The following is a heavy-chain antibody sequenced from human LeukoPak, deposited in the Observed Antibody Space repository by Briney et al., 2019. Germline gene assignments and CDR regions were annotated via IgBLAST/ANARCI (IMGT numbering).Heavy chain of an antibody. V-gene: IGHV3-48*04. J-gene: IGHJ4*02. CDR1: GFSFSSYS. CDR2: ISNTSTTI. D-gene: IGHD3-10*01. CDR3: ARDRVGFGSGVIDY. Sequence: GGSLRLSCAASGFSFSSYSMNWVRQAPGKGLEWVSYISNTSTTIHYAESMKGRFTISRDNAKNSVYLQMNSLRAEDTAVYYCARDRVGFGSGVIDYWGQGTLVIVSS.